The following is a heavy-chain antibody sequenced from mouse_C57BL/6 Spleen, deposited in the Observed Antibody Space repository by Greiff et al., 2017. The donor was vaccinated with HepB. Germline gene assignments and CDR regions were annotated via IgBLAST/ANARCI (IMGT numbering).Heavy chain of an antibody. CDR1: GYTFTSYW. Sequence: VQLQQPGAELVKPGASVKLSCKASGYTFTSYWMQWVKQRPGQGLEWIGEIDPSDSYTNYNPKFKGKATLTVDTSSSTAYMQLSSLTSEDSAVYYCAHITTVVATDFDYWGQGTTLTVSS. CDR2: IDPSDSYT. CDR3: AHITTVVATDFDY. D-gene: IGHD1-1*01. J-gene: IGHJ2*01. V-gene: IGHV1-50*01.